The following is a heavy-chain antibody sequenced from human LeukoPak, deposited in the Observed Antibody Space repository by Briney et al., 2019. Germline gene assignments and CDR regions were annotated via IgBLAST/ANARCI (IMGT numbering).Heavy chain of an antibody. D-gene: IGHD5-18*01. CDR2: MYYSGST. CDR3: ARTDGYNYGQNFDY. V-gene: IGHV4-31*03. J-gene: IGHJ4*02. CDR1: GGSISSGGYY. Sequence: KSSQTLSLTCTVSGGSISSGGYYWSWIREHPGKGLGWIGCMYYSGSTYYNPSLQSRVTISVDTSKNQVSLKLSFVTAADTAVYYCARTDGYNYGQNFDYWGQGTLVTVSS.